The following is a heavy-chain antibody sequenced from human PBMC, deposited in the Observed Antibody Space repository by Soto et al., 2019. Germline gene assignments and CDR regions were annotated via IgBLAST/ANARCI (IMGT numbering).Heavy chain of an antibody. J-gene: IGHJ6*02. D-gene: IGHD1-26*01. CDR2: INPNSGGT. Sequence: SVKVSCKASGYTFTGYYMHWVRQAPGQGLEWMGWINPNSGGTNYAQKFQGRVTMTRDTSISTAYMELSRLRSDDTAVYYCARDEGAIYYYYYYGMDVWGQGTTVTVSS. CDR1: GYTFTGYY. CDR3: ARDEGAIYYYYYYGMDV. V-gene: IGHV1-2*02.